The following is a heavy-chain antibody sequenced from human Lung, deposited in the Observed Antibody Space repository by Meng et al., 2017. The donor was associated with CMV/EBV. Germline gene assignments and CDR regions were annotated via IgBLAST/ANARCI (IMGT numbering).Heavy chain of an antibody. CDR1: GFIFSSYS. D-gene: IGHD7-27*01. Sequence: LSCAASGFIFSSYSMDWVRRAPGKGLEWVSSISSSSSFIYYADAVKGRFTISRDNAKNSLYLQMKSLRADDTAVYYCARTSLGNPFDCWGQGTLVTVSS. CDR3: ARTSLGNPFDC. CDR2: ISSSSSFI. J-gene: IGHJ4*02. V-gene: IGHV3-21*01.